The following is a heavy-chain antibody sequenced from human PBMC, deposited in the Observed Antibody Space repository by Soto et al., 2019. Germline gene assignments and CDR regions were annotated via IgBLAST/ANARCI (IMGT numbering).Heavy chain of an antibody. CDR1: GYTFTSYD. J-gene: IGHJ4*02. Sequence: ASVKVSCKASGYTFTSYDINWVRQATGQGLEWMGWMNPNSGNTGYAQKFQGRVTMTRNTSISTAYMELSSLRSEDTAVYYCAAPKPSRYCSGGSCYYNFDYWGQGTLVTVSS. CDR2: MNPNSGNT. V-gene: IGHV1-8*01. D-gene: IGHD2-15*01. CDR3: AAPKPSRYCSGGSCYYNFDY.